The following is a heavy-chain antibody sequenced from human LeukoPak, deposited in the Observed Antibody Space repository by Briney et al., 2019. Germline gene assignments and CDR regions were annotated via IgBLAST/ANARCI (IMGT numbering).Heavy chain of an antibody. D-gene: IGHD6-19*01. CDR3: ARGKYSGGWYRLNWFDP. CDR1: GGSFSGYY. Sequence: PSETLSLTCAVYGGSFSGYYWSWIRQPPGKGLEWIGEINHSGSTNYNPSLKSRVTISVDTSKNQFSLKLSSVTAADTAVYYCARGKYSGGWYRLNWFDPWGQGTLVTVSS. CDR2: INHSGST. V-gene: IGHV4-34*01. J-gene: IGHJ5*02.